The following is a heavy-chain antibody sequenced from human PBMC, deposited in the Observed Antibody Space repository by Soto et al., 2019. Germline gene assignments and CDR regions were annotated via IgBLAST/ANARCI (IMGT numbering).Heavy chain of an antibody. CDR3: ASEGDYRTWFEP. J-gene: IGHJ5*02. CDR2: IFYAGDT. Sequence: TLSLPCTVSGESIATGAFYWSWIRLQSGKGPEWIGSIFYAGDTYYNPSLKSRVEISLDGSQNQFSLNLRSVTAADTAVYYCASEGDYRTWFEPWGPGTLVTVSS. D-gene: IGHD4-17*01. V-gene: IGHV4-31*03. CDR1: GESIATGAFY.